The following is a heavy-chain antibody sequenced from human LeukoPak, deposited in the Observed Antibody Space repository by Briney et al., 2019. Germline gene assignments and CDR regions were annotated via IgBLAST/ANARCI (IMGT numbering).Heavy chain of an antibody. J-gene: IGHJ4*02. CDR1: RFTFSTYA. CDR3: ARDGYLSGSRFDY. Sequence: GGSLRLSRAASRFTFSTYAMSWVRQAPGKGLEWVSSISSSSSYIYYADSVKGRFTISRDNAKNSLYLQMNSLRAEDTAVYYCARDGYLSGSRFDYWGQGTLVTVSS. V-gene: IGHV3-21*01. D-gene: IGHD1-26*01. CDR2: ISSSSSYI.